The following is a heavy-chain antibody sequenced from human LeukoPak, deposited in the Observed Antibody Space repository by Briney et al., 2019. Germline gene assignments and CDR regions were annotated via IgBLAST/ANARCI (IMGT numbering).Heavy chain of an antibody. CDR1: GYSFTSYW. CDR3: ASYSPYGDYSLDY. D-gene: IGHD4-17*01. Sequence: GEPLKISCKGSGYSFTSYWIGWVRQMPGKGLEWMGIIYPGDSDTRYSPSFQGQVTISADKSISTAYLQWSSLKASDTAMYYCASYSPYGDYSLDYWGQGTLVTVSS. CDR2: IYPGDSDT. J-gene: IGHJ4*02. V-gene: IGHV5-51*01.